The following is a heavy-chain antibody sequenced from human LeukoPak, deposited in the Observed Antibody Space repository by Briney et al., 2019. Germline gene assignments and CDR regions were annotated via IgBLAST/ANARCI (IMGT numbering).Heavy chain of an antibody. J-gene: IGHJ4*02. CDR1: GGSISSSSYY. D-gene: IGHD5-24*01. Sequence: PSETLSLTCTVSGGSISSSSYYWGWIRQPPGKGLEWIGSIYYSGSTYYNPSLKSRVTISVDTSKNQFSLKLSSVTAADTAVYYCARHQGWLQLGSEVYYFDYWGQGTLVTVSS. CDR3: ARHQGWLQLGSEVYYFDY. V-gene: IGHV4-39*01. CDR2: IYYSGST.